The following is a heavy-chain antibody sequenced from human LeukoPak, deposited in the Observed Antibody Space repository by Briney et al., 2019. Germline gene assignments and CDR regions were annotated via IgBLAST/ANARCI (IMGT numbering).Heavy chain of an antibody. CDR1: GYTFTSYY. V-gene: IGHV1-46*01. CDR2: INPSGGRT. D-gene: IGHD6-6*01. J-gene: IGHJ4*02. CDR3: VSSSTPPTYFDY. Sequence: ASVKVSRKASGYTFTSYYMHWVRQAPGQGLEWMGRINPSGGRTSYAQKIQGRVTMTRDSSTSTVYMELSSLRSEDTAVYYCVSSSTPPTYFDYWGQGTLVTVSS.